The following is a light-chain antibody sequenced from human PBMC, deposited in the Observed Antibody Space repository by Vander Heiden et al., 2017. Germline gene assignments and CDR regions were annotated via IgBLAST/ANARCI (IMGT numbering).Light chain of an antibody. CDR3: QQSYSTPFT. Sequence: DIQMTQSPSSLSASVGDRVTITCRASQSISSYLNWYQQKPGKAPKLLIYAASSLQSGVPSRFSGSESGTDFTLTISILRPEDFATYYCQQSYSTPFTFGPGTKVDIK. CDR2: AAS. J-gene: IGKJ3*01. V-gene: IGKV1-39*01. CDR1: QSISSY.